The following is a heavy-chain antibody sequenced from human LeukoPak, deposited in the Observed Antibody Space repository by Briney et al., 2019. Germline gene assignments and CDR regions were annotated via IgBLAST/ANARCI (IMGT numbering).Heavy chain of an antibody. CDR3: ARHVLSGGSGSPRGWFDP. D-gene: IGHD3-10*01. Sequence: SETLSLTCTVSGASISSGDFFWSWIRQAPGQGLEWIGNIYYSGSTSSNPSLRSRTTLSVDTSMNEFSLRLRSVTAADTAVYYCARHVLSGGSGSPRGWFDPWGQGTLVTVSS. V-gene: IGHV4-30-4*08. CDR1: GASISSGDFF. CDR2: IYYSGST. J-gene: IGHJ5*02.